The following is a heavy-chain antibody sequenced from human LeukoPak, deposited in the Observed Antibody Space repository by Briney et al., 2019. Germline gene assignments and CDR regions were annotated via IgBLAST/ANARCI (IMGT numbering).Heavy chain of an antibody. CDR2: VNQDGTQK. J-gene: IGHJ6*03. D-gene: IGHD6-13*01. CDR1: GFTFNKYW. CDR3: ARLDREDYSTRPIPYYNYYMHV. V-gene: IGHV3-7*01. Sequence: GGSLTLSCSASGFTFNKYWMSWIRQLPGQGLEWVANVNQDGTQKYYVDSVKGRFTNSRDNARNLLYLQMNSLRAEDTAVYYCARLDREDYSTRPIPYYNYYMHVWGKGTTVIVSS.